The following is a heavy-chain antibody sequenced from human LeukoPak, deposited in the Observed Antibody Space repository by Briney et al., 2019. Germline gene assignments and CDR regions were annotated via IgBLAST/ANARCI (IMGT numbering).Heavy chain of an antibody. CDR3: AKDYSSGYYGVGGNDY. J-gene: IGHJ4*02. V-gene: IGHV3-23*01. CDR2: ISGSGGST. CDR1: GFTFSSYA. Sequence: GGSLRLSCAASGFTFSSYAMSWVRQAPGKGLEWVSAISGSGGSTYYADSVKGRFTISRDNSKNTLYLQMNSLRAEDTALYYCAKDYSSGYYGVGGNDYWGQGTLVTVSS. D-gene: IGHD3-22*01.